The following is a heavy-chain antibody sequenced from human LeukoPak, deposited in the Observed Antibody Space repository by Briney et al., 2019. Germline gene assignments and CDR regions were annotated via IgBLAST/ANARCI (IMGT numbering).Heavy chain of an antibody. Sequence: SETLSLTCTVSGGSISSYYWSWIRQPPGKGLEWIGYIYTSGSTNYSPSLKSRVTISVDTSKNQFSLKPSSVTAADTAVYYCARHYNWNYVGYWFDPWGQGTLVTVSS. J-gene: IGHJ5*02. CDR2: IYTSGST. V-gene: IGHV4-4*09. CDR3: ARHYNWNYVGYWFDP. CDR1: GGSISSYY. D-gene: IGHD1-7*01.